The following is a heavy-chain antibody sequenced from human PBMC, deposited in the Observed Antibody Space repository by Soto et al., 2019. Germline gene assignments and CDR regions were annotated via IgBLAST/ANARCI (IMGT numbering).Heavy chain of an antibody. V-gene: IGHV3-30-3*01. CDR3: ARNPGHDGNEYYPLDP. Sequence: QVQLVESGGGVVQPGRSLRLSCAASGFTLSSYAMHWVRQAPGKGLEWVAVISCAGTSTYYADSVTGRFTISRENSKDTGYLQLNSPRTEGTAVYRCARNPGHDGNEYYPLDPWGQGTLVTVSP. D-gene: IGHD3-10*01. CDR1: GFTLSSYA. J-gene: IGHJ5*02. CDR2: ISCAGTST.